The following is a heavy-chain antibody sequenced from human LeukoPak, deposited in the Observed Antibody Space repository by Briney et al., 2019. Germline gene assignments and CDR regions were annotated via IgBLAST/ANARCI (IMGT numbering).Heavy chain of an antibody. J-gene: IGHJ4*02. Sequence: GESLKISCKASGYNFPKSWISWVRQMPGKGLEWVAIIYPDDSRTNYSPSLQGHVTISVDRSINTAYLQWSSLRASDTAMYYCARPDYFASHDWGQGTLVTVS. CDR3: ARPDYFASHD. CDR1: GYNFPKSW. CDR2: IYPDDSRT. V-gene: IGHV5-51*01. D-gene: IGHD3-9*01.